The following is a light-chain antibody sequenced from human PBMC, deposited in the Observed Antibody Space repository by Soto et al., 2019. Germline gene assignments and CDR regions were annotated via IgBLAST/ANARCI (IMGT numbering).Light chain of an antibody. J-gene: IGKJ2*01. V-gene: IGKV3-15*01. Sequence: EIVMTQSPATLSVSPGERATLSCRASQSVSSNLAWYQQKPGLAPRLLIYGASTRATGIPARFSGSGSGTDFTLTISSLQSEYFAVYYCQQYNNWPYTFGQGTKLEIK. CDR2: GAS. CDR3: QQYNNWPYT. CDR1: QSVSSN.